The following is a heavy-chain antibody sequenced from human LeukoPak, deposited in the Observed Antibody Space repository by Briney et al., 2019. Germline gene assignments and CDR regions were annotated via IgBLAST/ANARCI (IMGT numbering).Heavy chain of an antibody. CDR2: IYYSGST. Sequence: PSETLSLTCTVSGGSISSSSYYWGWIRQPPGKGLEWIGSIYYSGSTYYNPSLKSRVTISVDTSKNQFSLKLSSVTAADTAVYYCARNKGATPYSSSWYTRFDPWGQGTLVTVSS. CDR3: ARNKGATPYSSSWYTRFDP. CDR1: GGSISSSSYY. J-gene: IGHJ5*02. V-gene: IGHV4-39*07. D-gene: IGHD6-13*01.